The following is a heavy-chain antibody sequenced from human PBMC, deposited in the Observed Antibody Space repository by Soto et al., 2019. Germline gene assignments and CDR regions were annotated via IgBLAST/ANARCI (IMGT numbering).Heavy chain of an antibody. CDR1: GFTVSSNY. CDR2: IYSGGST. V-gene: IGHV3-66*01. CDR3: ARDIVRGLDAEYFQH. J-gene: IGHJ1*01. D-gene: IGHD3-10*01. Sequence: EVQLVESGGGLVQPGGSLRLSCAASGFTVSSNYMSWVRQAPGKGLEWVAVIYSGGSTYYADSVKGRFTISRDNSKNTLYLQVNSLRAEDTAGYYCARDIVRGLDAEYFQHWGQGTLVTVSS.